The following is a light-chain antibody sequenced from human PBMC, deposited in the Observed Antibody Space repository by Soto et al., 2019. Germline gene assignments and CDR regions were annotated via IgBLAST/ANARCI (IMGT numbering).Light chain of an antibody. V-gene: IGKV3-20*01. CDR2: GAS. CDR1: QSVTSSH. CDR3: LLYFSPDRYT. Sequence: EIVLTQSPATLSLSAGERATLSCRASQSVTSSHLAWYQQKPGQAPRLLIYGASTRATGIPDRFSGSGSDTDFSLTIRRLDPEDFAMYYCLLYFSPDRYTFGPGTKVQIK. J-gene: IGKJ2*01.